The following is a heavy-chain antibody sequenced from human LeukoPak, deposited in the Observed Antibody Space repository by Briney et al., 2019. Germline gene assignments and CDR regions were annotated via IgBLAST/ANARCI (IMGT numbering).Heavy chain of an antibody. D-gene: IGHD6-13*01. V-gene: IGHV4-34*01. CDR1: GGSISSYY. Sequence: SETLSLTCTVSGGSISSYYWSWIRQPPGKGLEWIGEINHSGSTNYNPSLKSRVTISVDTSKNQFSLKLSSVTAADTAVYYCARGPYSSSWRDFDYWGQGTLVTVSS. CDR2: INHSGST. CDR3: ARGPYSSSWRDFDY. J-gene: IGHJ4*02.